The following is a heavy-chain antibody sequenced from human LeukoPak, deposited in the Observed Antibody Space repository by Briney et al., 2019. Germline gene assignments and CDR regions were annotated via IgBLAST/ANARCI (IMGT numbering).Heavy chain of an antibody. CDR3: ASRRDGYNFRGLDI. J-gene: IGHJ3*02. CDR2: INTDGSDT. V-gene: IGHV3-74*01. CDR1: GFTFSDSW. Sequence: QPGGSLRLSCAASGFTFSDSWMHWVRQPPGKGLAGVSRINTDGSDTTYADSVKGRFTISRGNAKSTLYLQMHSLRAEDTAVYYCASRRDGYNFRGLDIWGQGTKVTVSS. D-gene: IGHD5-24*01.